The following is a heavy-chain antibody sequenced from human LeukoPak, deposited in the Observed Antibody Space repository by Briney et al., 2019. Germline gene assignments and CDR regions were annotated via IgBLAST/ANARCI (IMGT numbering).Heavy chain of an antibody. V-gene: IGHV4-59*01. J-gene: IGHJ3*02. CDR3: GRDDGGYYHDAFDI. Sequence: SETLSLTCTVSGGSISSYYWSWIRQPPGKGLEWIGYIYYSGSTNYNPSLKSRVTISVDTSKNQFSLKLRSVTAADTAVYYCGRDDGGYYHDAFDIWGQGTMVTVSS. CDR1: GGSISSYY. CDR2: IYYSGST. D-gene: IGHD3-22*01.